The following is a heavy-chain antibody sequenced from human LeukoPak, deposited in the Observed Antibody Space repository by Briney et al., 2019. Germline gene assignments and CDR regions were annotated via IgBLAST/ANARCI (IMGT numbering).Heavy chain of an antibody. D-gene: IGHD6-6*01. CDR1: GYSFTGNY. J-gene: IGHJ4*02. Sequence: ASVNVSCKASGYSFTGNYMHWVRQAPGQGLEWMGWINPNSGGTNYAQKFRGRVTMTRDTSISTAYMELGSLGSDDTAVYYCARDQSTSFSSSYHFDYWGQGTLVTVSS. CDR2: INPNSGGT. V-gene: IGHV1-2*02. CDR3: ARDQSTSFSSSYHFDY.